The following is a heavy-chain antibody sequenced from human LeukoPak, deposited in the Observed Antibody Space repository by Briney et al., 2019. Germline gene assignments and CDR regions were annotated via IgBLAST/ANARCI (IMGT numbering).Heavy chain of an antibody. V-gene: IGHV3-21*01. Sequence: GGSLRLSCAASGFTFSSYSMNWVRQAPGKGLEWVSSISSSSSYIYYADSVKGRFTISRDNAKNSLYLQMNSLRAEDTAVYYCARDCSGGSCWAAPYWYFDLWGRGTLVTVSS. CDR3: ARDCSGGSCWAAPYWYFDL. CDR1: GFTFSSYS. CDR2: ISSSSSYI. J-gene: IGHJ2*01. D-gene: IGHD2-15*01.